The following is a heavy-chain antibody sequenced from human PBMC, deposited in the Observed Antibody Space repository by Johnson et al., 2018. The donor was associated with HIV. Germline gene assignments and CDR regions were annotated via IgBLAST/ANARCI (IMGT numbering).Heavy chain of an antibody. D-gene: IGHD3-3*01. Sequence: QVKLLESGGGVVQPGKSLRLSCAASGFTFTKYGMHWVRQAPGKGLEWVAVISYDGSYKYSTDSLKGRFTISRDNSKNTLDLKMNSLRMEDPAVYYCAKSTKASILMESGAYGAFDMWGQGTMVTVSS. J-gene: IGHJ3*02. CDR2: ISYDGSYK. CDR3: AKSTKASILMESGAYGAFDM. CDR1: GFTFTKYG. V-gene: IGHV3-30*18.